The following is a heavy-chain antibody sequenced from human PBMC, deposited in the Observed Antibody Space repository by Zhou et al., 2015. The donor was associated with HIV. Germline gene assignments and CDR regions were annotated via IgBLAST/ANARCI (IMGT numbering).Heavy chain of an antibody. D-gene: IGHD2-2*02. CDR2: ISSSSSTI. CDR3: ARERGRIPLYYYMDV. J-gene: IGHJ6*03. V-gene: IGHV3-48*04. CDR1: GFTFSSYS. Sequence: EVQLVESGGRLGTAWGGSLRLSCAASGFTFSSYSMNWVRQAPGKGLEWVSYISSSSSTIYYADSVKGRFTISRDNAKNSLYLQMNSLRAEDTAVYYCARERGRIPLYYYMDVWGKGTTVTVSS.